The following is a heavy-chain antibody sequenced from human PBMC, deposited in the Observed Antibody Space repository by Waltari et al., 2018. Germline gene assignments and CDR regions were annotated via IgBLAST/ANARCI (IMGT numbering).Heavy chain of an antibody. D-gene: IGHD5-12*01. CDR1: GFTLGGFG. CDR2: LSGRGGTT. J-gene: IGHJ4*02. Sequence: EVQLLESGGGLVQPGGALRLSCAASGFTLGGFGLNWVRQAPGKGLEGVSGLSGRGGTTYYRDSVRGRFTVSRDNSRNAVYLQMNSLRAEDTAVYYCAKAFRGYSGSYFDNWGRGTLVAVSA. V-gene: IGHV3-23*02. CDR3: AKAFRGYSGSYFDN.